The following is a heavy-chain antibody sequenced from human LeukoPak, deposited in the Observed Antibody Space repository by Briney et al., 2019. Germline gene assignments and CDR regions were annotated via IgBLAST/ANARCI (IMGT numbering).Heavy chain of an antibody. V-gene: IGHV1-18*04. CDR3: ARGVMGFSNHDNWFDP. CDR1: GYTFTSYY. J-gene: IGHJ5*02. CDR2: ISAYNGNT. D-gene: IGHD1-14*01. Sequence: ASVKVSCKASGYTFTSYYMHWVRQAPGQGLEWMGWISAYNGNTNYAQKLQGRVTMTTDTSTSTAYMELRSLRSDDTAVYYCARGVMGFSNHDNWFDPWGQGTLVTVSS.